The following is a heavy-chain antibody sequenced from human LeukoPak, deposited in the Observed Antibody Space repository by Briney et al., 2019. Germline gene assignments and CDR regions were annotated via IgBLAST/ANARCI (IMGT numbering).Heavy chain of an antibody. CDR3: ARGSLAAAGTPLGDY. CDR2: INPNSGGT. D-gene: IGHD6-13*01. Sequence: GASVKVSCKASGYTFTGYYMHWVRQAPGQGLEWMGWINPNSGGTNYAQKFQGRVTMTRDTSISTAYMELSRLRSDDTAVYYCARGSLAAAGTPLGDYWGQGTLVTVSS. CDR1: GYTFTGYY. V-gene: IGHV1-2*02. J-gene: IGHJ4*02.